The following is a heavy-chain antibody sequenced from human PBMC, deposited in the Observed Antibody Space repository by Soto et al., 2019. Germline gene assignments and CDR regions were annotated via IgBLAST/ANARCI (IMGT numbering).Heavy chain of an antibody. V-gene: IGHV3-23*01. D-gene: IGHD6-13*01. J-gene: IGHJ4*02. CDR1: GFTFSSYA. Sequence: GGSLRLSCAASGFTFSSYAMSWVRQAPGKGLEWVSAISGSGGSTYYADSVKGRFTISRDNSKNTLYLQVNSLRAEDTAVYYCAKGGYSSSWYYFDYWGQGTLVTVSS. CDR3: AKGGYSSSWYYFDY. CDR2: ISGSGGST.